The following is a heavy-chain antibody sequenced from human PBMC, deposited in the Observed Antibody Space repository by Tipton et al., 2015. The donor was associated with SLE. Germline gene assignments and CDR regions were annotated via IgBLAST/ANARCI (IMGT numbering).Heavy chain of an antibody. J-gene: IGHJ4*02. CDR3: ARGKISWAVFVVRSYFDS. Sequence: TLSLTCTVSGGSITNRKYYWGWIRQPPGKGLEWIGSISYSGSTFGNPSLRSRVTIHVETSTNQFSLKLTSVTAADTAVYYCARGKISWAVFVVRSYFDSWGQGTLVTVSS. D-gene: IGHD2-8*02. V-gene: IGHV4-39*01. CDR1: GGSITNRKYY. CDR2: ISYSGST.